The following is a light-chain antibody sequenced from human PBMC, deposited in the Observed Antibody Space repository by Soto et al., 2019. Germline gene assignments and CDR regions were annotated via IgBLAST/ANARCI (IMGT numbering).Light chain of an antibody. Sequence: SYELTQPPSVSVAPGQTARITCGGNNIGSQSVHWYQQKPGQAPVLVVYDDSDRPSGIPERFSGSNSANTATLTISRVEAGDEADYYCQVWDSTSDHVVFGGGTKVTVL. CDR2: DDS. V-gene: IGLV3-21*02. J-gene: IGLJ2*01. CDR1: NIGSQS. CDR3: QVWDSTSDHVV.